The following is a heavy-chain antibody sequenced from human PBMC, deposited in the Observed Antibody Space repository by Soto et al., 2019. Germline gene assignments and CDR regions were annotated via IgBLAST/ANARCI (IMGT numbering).Heavy chain of an antibody. CDR2: ISGSGGST. J-gene: IGHJ6*02. CDR1: GFTFSSYA. V-gene: IGHV3-23*01. D-gene: IGHD1-20*01. Sequence: LRLSCAASGFTFSSYAMSWVRQAPGKGLEWVSAISGSGGSTYYADSVKGRFTISRDNSKNTLYLQMNSLRAEDTAVYYCASNWNDKYYYYYGMDVWGQGTTVTVSS. CDR3: ASNWNDKYYYYYGMDV.